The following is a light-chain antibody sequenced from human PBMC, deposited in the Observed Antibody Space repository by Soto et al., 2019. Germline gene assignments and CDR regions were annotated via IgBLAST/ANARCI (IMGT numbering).Light chain of an antibody. J-gene: IGKJ2*01. CDR1: QSVNNN. Sequence: EIILTQSPASLSVSPGERATLSCRASQSVNNNLAWYQQKPGQAPRLLIYGASTRATGIPGRFRGSGSGTEFTLTITSLQSEDCVVYFCKQYNNLPPDTFGQGTKLEIK. CDR3: KQYNNLPPDT. V-gene: IGKV3-15*01. CDR2: GAS.